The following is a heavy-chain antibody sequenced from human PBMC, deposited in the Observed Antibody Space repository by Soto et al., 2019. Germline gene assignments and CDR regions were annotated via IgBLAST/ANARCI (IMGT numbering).Heavy chain of an antibody. D-gene: IGHD6-19*01. J-gene: IGHJ6*02. CDR3: ARDLAVAPFRFYGMDV. CDR1: GYTFTGYY. Sequence: GASVKVSCKASGYTFTGYYMHWVRQAPGQGLEWMGWINPNSGGTNYAQKFQGWVTMTRDTSISTAYMELSRLRSDDTAVYYCARDLAVAPFRFYGMDVWGQGTTVTVSS. CDR2: INPNSGGT. V-gene: IGHV1-2*04.